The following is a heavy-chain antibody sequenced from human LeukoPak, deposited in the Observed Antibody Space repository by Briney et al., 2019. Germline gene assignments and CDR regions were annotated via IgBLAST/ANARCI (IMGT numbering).Heavy chain of an antibody. CDR3: ARDRRDSSPFDY. Sequence: GASVKVSCKASGGTFSSYAISWVRQAPGQGLEWMGIINPSGGSTSYAQKFQGRVTMTRDTSTSTVYMELSSLRSEDTAVYYCARDRRDSSPFDYWGQGTLVTVSS. CDR2: INPSGGST. CDR1: GGTFSSYA. J-gene: IGHJ4*02. D-gene: IGHD6-13*01. V-gene: IGHV1-46*01.